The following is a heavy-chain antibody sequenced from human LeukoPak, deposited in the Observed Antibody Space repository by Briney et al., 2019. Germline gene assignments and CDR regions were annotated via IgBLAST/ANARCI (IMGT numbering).Heavy chain of an antibody. Sequence: PSETLSLTCTVSGGSISSYYWSWIRQPPGKGLEWIGYIYYSGMTNYNPSLKSRVTISLDTSENQFSLKLSPVTAADTAVYYCASADYDDYYIDFWGQGTLVTVSS. J-gene: IGHJ4*02. CDR3: ASADYDDYYIDF. CDR1: GGSISSYY. D-gene: IGHD4-17*01. V-gene: IGHV4-59*01. CDR2: IYYSGMT.